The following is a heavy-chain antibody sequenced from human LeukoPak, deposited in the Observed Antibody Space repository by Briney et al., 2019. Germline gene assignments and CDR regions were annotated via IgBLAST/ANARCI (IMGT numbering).Heavy chain of an antibody. J-gene: IGHJ3*02. V-gene: IGHV4-39*07. D-gene: IGHD5/OR15-5a*01. CDR3: ARVSLKSPRPDAFDI. CDR1: GGSISSTTYY. CDR2: INHSGST. Sequence: SETLSLTCTVSGGSISSTTYYWDWIRQPPGKGLEWIGEINHSGSTNYNPSLKSRVTISVDTSKNQFSLKLSSVTAADTAVYYCARVSLKSPRPDAFDIWGQGTMVTVSS.